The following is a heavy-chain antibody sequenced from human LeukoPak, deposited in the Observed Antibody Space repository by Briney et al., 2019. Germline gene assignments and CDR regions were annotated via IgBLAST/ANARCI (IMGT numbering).Heavy chain of an antibody. Sequence: SETLSLTCAVYGGSFSGYYWSWIRQPPGKGLERIGEINHSGSTNYNPSLKSRVTISVDTSKNQFSLKLSSVTAADTAVYYCARSIAVAGPRYFDLWGRGTLVTVSS. J-gene: IGHJ2*01. CDR1: GGSFSGYY. CDR2: INHSGST. D-gene: IGHD6-19*01. V-gene: IGHV4-34*01. CDR3: ARSIAVAGPRYFDL.